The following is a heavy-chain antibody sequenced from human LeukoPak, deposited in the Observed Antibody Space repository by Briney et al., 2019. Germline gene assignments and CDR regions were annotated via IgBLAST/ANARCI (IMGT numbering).Heavy chain of an antibody. CDR1: GYTFTSHY. Sequence: ASVKVSCKASGYTFTSHYMHWVRQAPGQGLEWMGVINPSGGSPNYAQKFQGRVIMTGDTSTATVYMELSSLRSEDTAVYYCARDRNVDTAMVTGNWFDPWGQGTLVTVSS. D-gene: IGHD5-18*01. CDR2: INPSGGSP. V-gene: IGHV1-46*01. J-gene: IGHJ5*02. CDR3: ARDRNVDTAMVTGNWFDP.